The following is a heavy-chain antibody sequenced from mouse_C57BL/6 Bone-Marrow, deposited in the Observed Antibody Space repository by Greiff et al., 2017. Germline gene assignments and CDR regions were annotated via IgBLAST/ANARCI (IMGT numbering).Heavy chain of an antibody. CDR1: GFSLTSYG. CDR3: ARKGDDGYPAWFAY. CDR2: IWSGGST. J-gene: IGHJ3*01. V-gene: IGHV2-2*01. Sequence: QVQLKESGPGLVQPSQSLSITCTVSGFSLTSYGVHWVRQSPGKGLEWLGVIWSGGSTDYNAAFISRLSISKDNSKSQVFFKMNSLQADDTAIYYCARKGDDGYPAWFAYWGQGTLVTVSA. D-gene: IGHD2-3*01.